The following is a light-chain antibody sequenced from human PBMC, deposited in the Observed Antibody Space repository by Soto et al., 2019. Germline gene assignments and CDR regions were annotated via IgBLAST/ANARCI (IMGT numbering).Light chain of an antibody. CDR3: SSYTTSSTRV. CDR2: EVR. J-gene: IGLJ1*01. CDR1: SSDVGAYDF. Sequence: QSVLTQPASVSGSPGQSITISCTGTSSDVGAYDFVSWYQQHPDKAPKLMIYEVRNRPSGVSNRFSGSKSVNTATLTISGLQAEDEADYYCSSYTTSSTRVFGTGTKVIVL. V-gene: IGLV2-14*03.